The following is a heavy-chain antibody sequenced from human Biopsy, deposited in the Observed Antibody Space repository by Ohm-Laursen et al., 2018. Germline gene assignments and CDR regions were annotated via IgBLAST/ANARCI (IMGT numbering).Heavy chain of an antibody. V-gene: IGHV4-39*01. CDR1: GGSISSSTTYY. CDR3: ARHPTGFWFDP. CDR2: IYNTETT. J-gene: IGHJ5*02. Sequence: GTLSLTCTVSGGSISSSTTYYWAWLRQPPGKGLEWIGSIYNTETTFYNPSLKSRVTISVDTSTNQFSLKVSSVTAADTALYFCARHPTGFWFDPWGHGTLVTVSS.